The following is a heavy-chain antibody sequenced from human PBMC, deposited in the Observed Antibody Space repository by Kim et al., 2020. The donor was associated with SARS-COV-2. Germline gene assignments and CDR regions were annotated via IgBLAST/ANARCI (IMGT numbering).Heavy chain of an antibody. CDR2: INPNSGGT. J-gene: IGHJ4*02. CDR1: GYTFTGYY. V-gene: IGHV1-2*02. D-gene: IGHD6-19*01. CDR3: ARGPLGSSGWYGNYFDY. Sequence: ASVKVSCKASGYTFTGYYMHWVRQAPGQGLEWMGWINPNSGGTNYAQKFQGRVTMTRDTSISTAYMELSRLRSDDTAVYYCARGPLGSSGWYGNYFDYWGQGTLVTVSS.